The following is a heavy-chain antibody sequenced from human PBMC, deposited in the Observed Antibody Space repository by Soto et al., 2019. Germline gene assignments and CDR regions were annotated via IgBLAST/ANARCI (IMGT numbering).Heavy chain of an antibody. J-gene: IGHJ4*02. Sequence: QITLKESGPTLVKPTQTLTLTCTFSGLSLSSSGVAVGWVRQPPGKALEWLALIFWDDDKRYSPALKSRLTVSKDTSKNQVVFTMTNVAPVDTGTYYCALGTTRTTLLAYWGQGTPVSVSS. CDR2: IFWDDDK. CDR3: ALGTTRTTLLAY. CDR1: GLSLSSSGVA. D-gene: IGHD1-1*01. V-gene: IGHV2-5*02.